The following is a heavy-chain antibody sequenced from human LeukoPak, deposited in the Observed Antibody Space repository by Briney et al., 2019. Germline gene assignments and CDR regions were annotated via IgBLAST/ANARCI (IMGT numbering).Heavy chain of an antibody. CDR3: ARGWDTAMVFDY. J-gene: IGHJ4*02. V-gene: IGHV4-34*01. CDR1: GGSFSGYY. CDR2: INHSGST. D-gene: IGHD5-18*01. Sequence: SETLSLTCAVYGGSFSGYYWSWIRQPPGKGLEWIGEINHSGSTNYNPSLKCRVTISVDTSKNQFSLKLSSVTAADTAVYYCARGWDTAMVFDYWGQGTLVTVSS.